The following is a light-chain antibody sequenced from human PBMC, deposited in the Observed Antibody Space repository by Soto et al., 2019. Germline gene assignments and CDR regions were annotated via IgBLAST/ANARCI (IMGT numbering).Light chain of an antibody. Sequence: QSALTQPASVSGSPVQSISISCTGTSSDVGGYNYVSWYQQHPGKAPKLMIYEVNSRPSGVSNRFSGSKSGNTASLTISGLQAEDEADYYCSSYTSSTTLEVFGTGTKLTVL. CDR3: SSYTSSTTLEV. V-gene: IGLV2-14*01. CDR1: SSDVGGYNY. J-gene: IGLJ1*01. CDR2: EVN.